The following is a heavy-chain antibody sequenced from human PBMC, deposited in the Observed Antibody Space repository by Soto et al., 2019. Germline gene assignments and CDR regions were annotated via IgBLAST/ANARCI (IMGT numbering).Heavy chain of an antibody. J-gene: IGHJ5*02. CDR3: ARLRIATNNYKWFDP. D-gene: IGHD2-21*01. CDR2: IYVTGAV. V-gene: IGHV4-31*03. Sequence: TLSLTCSVAGAALNSGNYYWSWIRQVPGKGLEWIGHIYVTGAVDYNPSLRDRITISQDTSERQFSLNLRLVTAADTAVYYCARLRIATNNYKWFDPSGHGTLVTVSS. CDR1: GAALNSGNYY.